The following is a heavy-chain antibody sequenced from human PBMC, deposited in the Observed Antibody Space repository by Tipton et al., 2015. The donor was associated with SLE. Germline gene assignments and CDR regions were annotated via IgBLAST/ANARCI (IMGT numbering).Heavy chain of an antibody. CDR3: AGPGVGDYYYGMDV. J-gene: IGHJ6*02. Sequence: TLSLTCAVYGGSFSSYYWSWIRQPAGKGLEWIGRIYTSGSTNYNPSLKSRVTMSVDTSKNQFSLKLSSVTAADTAVYYCAGPGVGDYYYGMDVWGQGTTVTVSS. CDR2: IYTSGST. V-gene: IGHV4-59*10. CDR1: GGSFSSYY. D-gene: IGHD3-16*01.